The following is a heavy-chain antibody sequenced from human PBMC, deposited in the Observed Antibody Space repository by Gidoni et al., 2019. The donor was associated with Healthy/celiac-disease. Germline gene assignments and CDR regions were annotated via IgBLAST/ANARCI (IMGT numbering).Heavy chain of an antibody. J-gene: IGHJ4*02. CDR2: ISWNSGSI. V-gene: IGHV3-9*01. CDR3: AKEAEYYDFWSGSLDY. D-gene: IGHD3-3*01. CDR1: GFTFDDYA. Sequence: EVQLVESGGGLVQPGRSLSLSCAASGFTFDDYAMHWVRQAPGKGLEWVSGISWNSGSIGYADSVKGRFTISRDNAKNSLYLQMNSLRAEDTALYYCAKEAEYYDFWSGSLDYWGQGTLVTVSS.